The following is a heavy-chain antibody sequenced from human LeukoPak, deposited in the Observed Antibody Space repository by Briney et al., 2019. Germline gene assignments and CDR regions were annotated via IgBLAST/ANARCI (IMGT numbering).Heavy chain of an antibody. J-gene: IGHJ4*02. CDR2: IYYSGST. D-gene: IGHD6-19*01. Sequence: SETLSLTCTVSVGSISSYYWSWIRQPPGKGLEWIGYIYYSGSTNYNPSLKSRVTISIDTSKNQFSLKLSSVTAADTAMYYCARIAVAGTDFDYWGQGTLVTVSS. V-gene: IGHV4-59*01. CDR3: ARIAVAGTDFDY. CDR1: VGSISSYY.